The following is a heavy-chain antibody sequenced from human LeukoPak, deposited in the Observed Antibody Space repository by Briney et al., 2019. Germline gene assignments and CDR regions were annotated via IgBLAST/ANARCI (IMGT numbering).Heavy chain of an antibody. Sequence: PSETLSLTCAVYGGSFSGYYWSWIRQPPGKGLEWIGEINHSGSTNYNPSLKSRVTISVDTSKNQFSLKLSSVTAADTAVYYCARSAVILLWFGESKGNYFDYWGQGTLVTVSS. CDR3: ARSAVILLWFGESKGNYFDY. V-gene: IGHV4-34*01. J-gene: IGHJ4*02. CDR2: INHSGST. CDR1: GGSFSGYY. D-gene: IGHD3-10*01.